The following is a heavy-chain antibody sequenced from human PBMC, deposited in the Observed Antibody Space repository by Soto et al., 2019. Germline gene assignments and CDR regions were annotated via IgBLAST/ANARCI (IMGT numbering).Heavy chain of an antibody. V-gene: IGHV1-69*12. Sequence: QVQLVQSGAEVKKPGSSVKVSCKASGGTFSSYAISWVRQAPGQGLEWMGGIIPIFGTANYAQKFQGRVTITAEESTSTAYMELSSLRSEDTAVYYCAREATVVVAASPSYYYYGMDVWGQGTTVTVSS. CDR3: AREATVVVAASPSYYYYGMDV. D-gene: IGHD2-15*01. CDR2: IIPIFGTA. J-gene: IGHJ6*02. CDR1: GGTFSSYA.